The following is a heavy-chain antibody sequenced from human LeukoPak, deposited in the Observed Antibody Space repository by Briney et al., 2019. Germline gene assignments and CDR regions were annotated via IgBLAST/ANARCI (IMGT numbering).Heavy chain of an antibody. V-gene: IGHV3-48*01. D-gene: IGHD3-10*01. CDR2: INGRSSVI. CDR1: GISFSTYS. CDR3: AKTGGYSGGMDV. J-gene: IGHJ6*02. Sequence: GGSPRPSCAASGISFSTYSMSWVRQAPGKGLEWISYINGRSSVIYYVDSVKGRFTISRDNDKTSMYLQMTSLRVDDTAVYYCAKTGGYSGGMDVWGRGTTVTVSS.